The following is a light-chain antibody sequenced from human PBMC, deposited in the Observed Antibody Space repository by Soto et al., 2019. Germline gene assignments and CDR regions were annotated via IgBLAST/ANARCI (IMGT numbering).Light chain of an antibody. V-gene: IGKV1-5*01. CDR3: QQYTENSGT. CDR1: QRMTSW. CDR2: DAS. Sequence: GARVTITCRASQRMTSWMAWCQQKPGKAPKVLIYDASSLESGVPSRFSGSESGTEFTLTISSLQPDDIATYYCQQYTENSGTFGQGTKVDNK. J-gene: IGKJ1*01.